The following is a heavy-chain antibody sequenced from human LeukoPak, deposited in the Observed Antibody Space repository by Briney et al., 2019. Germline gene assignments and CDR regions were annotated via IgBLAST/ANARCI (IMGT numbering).Heavy chain of an antibody. CDR1: GFTFSNAW. Sequence: PGGSLRLSCAASGFTFSNAWMSWVRQAPGKGLEWVSYISSSSNTIYYADSVKGRFTISRDNAKNSLYLQMNSLRAEGTALYYCARGVATITRRYFDYWGQGTLVTVSS. CDR3: ARGVATITRRYFDY. D-gene: IGHD5-12*01. CDR2: ISSSSNTI. V-gene: IGHV3-48*04. J-gene: IGHJ4*02.